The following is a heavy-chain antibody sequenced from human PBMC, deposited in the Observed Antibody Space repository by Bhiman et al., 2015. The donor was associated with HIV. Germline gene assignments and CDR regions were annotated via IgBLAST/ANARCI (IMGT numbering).Heavy chain of an antibody. Sequence: QVQLVESGGGVVQPGRSLRLSCAASGFTFSSYGMHWVRQAPGKGLEWVAVIWYDGTNRYYTDSVKGRFTISRDNAKNSLYLQMNSLRAEDTAIYYCTRDEPILSATWGPFDIWGRGTKVTVSS. CDR3: TRDEPILSATWGPFDI. D-gene: IGHD1-26*01. CDR2: IWYDGTNR. J-gene: IGHJ3*02. V-gene: IGHV3-33*01. CDR1: GFTFSSYG.